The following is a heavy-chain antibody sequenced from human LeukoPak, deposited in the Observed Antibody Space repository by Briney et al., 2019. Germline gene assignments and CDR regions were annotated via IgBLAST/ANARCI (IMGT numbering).Heavy chain of an antibody. J-gene: IGHJ3*02. D-gene: IGHD3-16*02. CDR2: LYSGVST. V-gene: IGHV4-59*08. CDR1: GDSISTYY. Sequence: SETLSLTCSVSGDSISTYYWSWIRQPPGKGLEWIGYLYSGVSTIYNPSLKSRGSISVDMSKNHFSLRLSSVTAADTAVYYCARCLQTYDYVWGSYRQGAFDIWGQGTMVTVSS. CDR3: ARCLQTYDYVWGSYRQGAFDI.